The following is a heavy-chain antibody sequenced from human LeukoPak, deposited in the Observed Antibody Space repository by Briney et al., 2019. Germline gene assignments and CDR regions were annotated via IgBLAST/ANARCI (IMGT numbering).Heavy chain of an antibody. J-gene: IGHJ5*02. D-gene: IGHD3-9*01. CDR3: ARGKRYFDWLLYMQGNWFDP. CDR2: INHSGST. V-gene: IGHV4-34*01. Sequence: SETLSLTCAVYGGSFSGYYGSWIRQPPGKGLERIGEINHSGSTNYNPSLKSRVTISVDTSKNQFSLKLSSVTAADTAVYYCARGKRYFDWLLYMQGNWFDPWGQGTLVTVSS. CDR1: GGSFSGYY.